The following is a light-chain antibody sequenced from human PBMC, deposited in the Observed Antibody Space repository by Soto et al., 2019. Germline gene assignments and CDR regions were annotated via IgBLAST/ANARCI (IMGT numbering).Light chain of an antibody. Sequence: IVLTQSPDTLSLSPGESATLSCRASQRVSATHLDWYQQRPGQAPRLRLYGASTRATGIPDRFSGSGSGTAFTITTSRVAPADFAVFYCQHYGRSPPTFGGGTKVDIK. CDR3: QHYGRSPPT. J-gene: IGKJ4*01. V-gene: IGKV3-20*01. CDR2: GAS. CDR1: QRVSATH.